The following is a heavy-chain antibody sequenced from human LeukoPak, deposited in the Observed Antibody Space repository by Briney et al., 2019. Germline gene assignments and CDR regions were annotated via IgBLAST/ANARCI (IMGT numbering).Heavy chain of an antibody. D-gene: IGHD3-10*01. Sequence: ASVKVSCKASGYTFTSYGISWVRQAPGQGLEWMGWISAYNGNTNYAQKLQGRVTMTTDTSTSTAYMELRSLRSDDTAVYYCALNTYYYGSGSYEDYWGQGTLVTVSS. J-gene: IGHJ4*02. CDR2: ISAYNGNT. CDR1: GYTFTSYG. V-gene: IGHV1-18*01. CDR3: ALNTYYYGSGSYEDY.